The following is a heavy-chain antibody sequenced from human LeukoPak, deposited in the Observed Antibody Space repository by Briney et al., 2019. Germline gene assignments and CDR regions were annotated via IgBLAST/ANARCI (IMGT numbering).Heavy chain of an antibody. J-gene: IGHJ4*02. D-gene: IGHD6-13*01. V-gene: IGHV4-4*07. CDR1: GGSISSYY. CDR3: ARGIVAAINPLLQDFDY. CDR2: IYTSGST. Sequence: SETLSLTCTVSGGSISSYYWSWIRQPAGKGLEWIGRIYTSGSTNYNPSLKSRATISVDTSKNQFSLELSSVTAADTAVYYCARGIVAAINPLLQDFDYWGQGTLVTVSS.